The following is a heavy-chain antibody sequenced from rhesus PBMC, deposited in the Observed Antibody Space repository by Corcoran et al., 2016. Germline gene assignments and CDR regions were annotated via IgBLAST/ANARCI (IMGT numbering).Heavy chain of an antibody. J-gene: IGHJ4*01. Sequence: EVQLVETGGGLVQPGGSLKLSCAASGFTFSSYGMSWVRQAPGKGLEGVSAINSGVGSTYYADSVKGRFTISRDDSKHTLSLQMNSLRAEDTAVYYCAKGPYSNYDGVYWGQGVLVTVSS. CDR1: GFTFSSYG. CDR2: INSGVGST. D-gene: IGHD4-23*01. CDR3: AKGPYSNYDGVY. V-gene: IGHV3S5*01.